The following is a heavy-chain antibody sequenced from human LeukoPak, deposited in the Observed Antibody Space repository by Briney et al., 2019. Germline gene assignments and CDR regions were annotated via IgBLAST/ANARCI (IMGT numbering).Heavy chain of an antibody. Sequence: GGSLRLSCAASGFTFSDSRMNWVRQARGKGLEGVSSITNTSGHRFYGGSLKGRFTFHREKDKKKMFLQMNSLRAEDTAVYYCARVQYYEFSNGYRGIYMDVWGKGTAVTVSS. V-gene: IGHV3-21*01. CDR2: ITNTSGHR. CDR3: ARVQYYEFSNGYRGIYMDV. CDR1: GFTFSDSR. J-gene: IGHJ6*03. D-gene: IGHD3-3*01.